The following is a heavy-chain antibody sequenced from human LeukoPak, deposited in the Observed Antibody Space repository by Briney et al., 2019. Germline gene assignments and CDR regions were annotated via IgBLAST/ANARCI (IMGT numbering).Heavy chain of an antibody. V-gene: IGHV3-43*01. CDR2: ISWDGDST. J-gene: IGHJ4*02. CDR1: GVTLDDYT. D-gene: IGHD6-19*01. CDR3: AKDSSQQIALAGTAFDY. Sequence: VGSLRLSSAAPGVTLDDYTMHSVRQTPGKGLEWVSLISWDGDSTYYADSVNGRFSISKDNNKNSLYLQMNSLRAEDTAVYYCAKDSSQQIALAGTAFDYWGQGTLVTVSS.